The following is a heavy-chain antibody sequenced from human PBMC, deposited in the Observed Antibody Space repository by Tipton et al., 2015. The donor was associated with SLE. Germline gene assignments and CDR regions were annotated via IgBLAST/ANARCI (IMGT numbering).Heavy chain of an antibody. V-gene: IGHV4-30-2*01. CDR3: ARDSSFDSCSDH. CDR1: GGSISSGGYS. D-gene: IGHD3-9*01. CDR2: IYYSTTT. J-gene: IGHJ4*02. Sequence: TLSLTCAVSGGSISSGGYSWSWNRQPPGKGLERIRNIYYSTTTQYNPSLQSRLTTSIDTSKNQFSLKMSSVTAPDTAVYYCARDSSFDSCSDHSGQGTLVTVSS.